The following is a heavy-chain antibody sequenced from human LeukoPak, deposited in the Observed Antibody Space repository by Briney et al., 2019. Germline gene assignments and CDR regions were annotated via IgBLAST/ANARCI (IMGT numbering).Heavy chain of an antibody. D-gene: IGHD3-9*01. CDR2: IYPGDSDT. J-gene: IGHJ4*02. V-gene: IGHV5-51*01. CDR3: ARLGYYYDILTGYRKGPYFDY. Sequence: GASLKISCQGSGYSFTSYWIGWVRPMPGKGLEWMGIIYPGDSDTRYSPSFQGQVTISADKSISTAYLQWSSLKASDTAMYYCARLGYYYDILTGYRKGPYFDYWGQGTLVTVSS. CDR1: GYSFTSYW.